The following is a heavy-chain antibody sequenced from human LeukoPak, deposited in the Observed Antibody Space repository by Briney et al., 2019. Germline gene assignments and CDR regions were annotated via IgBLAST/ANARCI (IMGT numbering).Heavy chain of an antibody. D-gene: IGHD3-10*01. CDR3: ARHRGAMALYYYYYMDV. J-gene: IGHJ6*03. CDR1: GGSISSSSYY. V-gene: IGHV4-39*01. CDR2: IYYSGST. Sequence: SETLSLTCTVSGGSISSSSYYWGWIRQPPGKGLEWIGSIYYSGSTYYNPSLKSRVTISVDTSKNQFSLKLSSVTAADTAVYYCARHRGAMALYYYYYMDVWGKGTTVTVSS.